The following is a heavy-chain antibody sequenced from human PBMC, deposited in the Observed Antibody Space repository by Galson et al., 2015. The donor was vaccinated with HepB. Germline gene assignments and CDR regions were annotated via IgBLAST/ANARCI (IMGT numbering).Heavy chain of an antibody. CDR3: ARVPYDSSGHYRGLDH. D-gene: IGHD3-22*01. Sequence: SETLSLTCSVSGGSITSYYWTWIRQPPGKGLEWIGYVYGGGSTNYNPSLKSRVTISMDTSRNQFSLKMRSVSAADTAVFYCARVPYDSSGHYRGLDHWGQGILVTVSS. CDR1: GGSITSYY. J-gene: IGHJ4*02. CDR2: VYGGGST. V-gene: IGHV4-59*01.